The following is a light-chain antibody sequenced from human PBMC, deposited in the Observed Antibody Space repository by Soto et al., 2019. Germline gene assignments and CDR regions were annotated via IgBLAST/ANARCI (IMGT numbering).Light chain of an antibody. CDR1: QSVSSN. Sequence: EIVMTQSPATVSVSPGERATLSCRASQSVSSNLAWYQQNPGQAPRLLIYGASTRATGIPATFSGSGSGTEFTLTISSLQSEDFAVYYCQQYNNWPWTFGQGNKVEIK. V-gene: IGKV3D-15*01. CDR2: GAS. J-gene: IGKJ1*01. CDR3: QQYNNWPWT.